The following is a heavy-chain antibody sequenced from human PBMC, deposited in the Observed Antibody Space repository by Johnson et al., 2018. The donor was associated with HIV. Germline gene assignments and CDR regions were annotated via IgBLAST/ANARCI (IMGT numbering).Heavy chain of an antibody. J-gene: IGHJ3*02. D-gene: IGHD4-23*01. CDR3: AKSPGKDHGGNSGGIDI. CDR2: VNWNGART. Sequence: VQLVESGGGVVQPGRSLRLSCAASGFTFDDFGMNWVRHAPGKGLEWVSDVNWNGARTGYADSVKGRFTISRDNAKNSVYLQMNSLRAEDTAVYYCAKSPGKDHGGNSGGIDIWGQGTMVTVSS. V-gene: IGHV3-20*04. CDR1: GFTFDDFG.